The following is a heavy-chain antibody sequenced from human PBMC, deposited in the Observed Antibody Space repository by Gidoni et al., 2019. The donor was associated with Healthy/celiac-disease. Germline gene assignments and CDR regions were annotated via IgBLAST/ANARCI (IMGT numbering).Heavy chain of an antibody. CDR1: GGSFSGYY. CDR3: ARASIVVVVAATPPGYMDV. Sequence: QVQLQQWGAGLLKPSETLSLTCAVYGGSFSGYYWSWIRQPPGKGLEWIGEINHSGSTNYNPSLKSRVTISVDTPKNQFSMKLSSVTAADTAVYYCARASIVVVVAATPPGYMDVWGKGTTVTVSS. CDR2: INHSGST. V-gene: IGHV4-34*01. D-gene: IGHD2-15*01. J-gene: IGHJ6*03.